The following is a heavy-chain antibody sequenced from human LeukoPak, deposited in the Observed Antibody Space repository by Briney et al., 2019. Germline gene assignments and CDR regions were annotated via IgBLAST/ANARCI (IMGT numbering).Heavy chain of an antibody. CDR1: GFNFSSYH. CDR2: ISIISSTI. Sequence: GGSLRLSCAASGFNFSSYHMNWVRQAPGKGLEWVSYISIISSTIYYADSVKGRFTISRDDAKNSVYLQMNSLRAEDTAVYYCARTYERELDYWGQGTLVTVSS. J-gene: IGHJ4*02. CDR3: ARTYERELDY. V-gene: IGHV3-48*01. D-gene: IGHD5-12*01.